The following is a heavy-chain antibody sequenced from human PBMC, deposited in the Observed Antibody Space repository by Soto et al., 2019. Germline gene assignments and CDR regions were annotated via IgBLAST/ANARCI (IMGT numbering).Heavy chain of an antibody. D-gene: IGHD2-2*01. V-gene: IGHV1-69*01. Sequence: QVQLVQSGAEVKKPGSSVKVSCKASGGTFSSYAISWVRQAPGQGLEWMGGIIPIFGTANYAQTFQGRVTITADESTSTAYMELSSLSSEDTAVYYCARGAARRDAEKYFDYWGQGTLVTVSS. CDR3: ARGAARRDAEKYFDY. J-gene: IGHJ4*02. CDR1: GGTFSSYA. CDR2: IIPIFGTA.